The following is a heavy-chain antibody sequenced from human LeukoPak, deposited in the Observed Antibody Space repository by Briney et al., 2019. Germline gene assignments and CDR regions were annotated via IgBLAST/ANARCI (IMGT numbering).Heavy chain of an antibody. V-gene: IGHV3-7*01. Sequence: PGGSLRLSCAASGFTFSSYWMSWVRQAPGKGLEWVANIKQDGSEKYYVDYVKGRFTISRDNAKNSLYLQMNSLRGEDTAVYYCARDVGSGWFDYWGQGTLVTVSS. CDR2: IKQDGSEK. D-gene: IGHD6-19*01. CDR1: GFTFSSYW. J-gene: IGHJ4*02. CDR3: ARDVGSGWFDY.